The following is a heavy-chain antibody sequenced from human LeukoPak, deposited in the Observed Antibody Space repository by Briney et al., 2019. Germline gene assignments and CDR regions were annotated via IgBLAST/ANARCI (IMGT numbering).Heavy chain of an antibody. J-gene: IGHJ4*02. Sequence: GESLRLSCAASGFTFSTYAMSWVRQAPGNGLEWVSAISGSGGSTYYADSLTGRFTISRENSKNTLDLQMNSLRAEDTAVYYCAKEELAAAGRDFEYWGQGTLVTVSS. CDR3: AKEELAAAGRDFEY. CDR1: GFTFSTYA. V-gene: IGHV3-23*01. D-gene: IGHD6-13*01. CDR2: ISGSGGST.